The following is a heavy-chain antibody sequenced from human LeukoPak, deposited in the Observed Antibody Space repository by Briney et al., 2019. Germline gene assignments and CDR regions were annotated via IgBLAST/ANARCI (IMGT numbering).Heavy chain of an antibody. CDR3: AKTVSGSHSYQGGDY. CDR1: GFTFSSYA. CDR2: ISGSGGNT. V-gene: IGHV3-23*01. Sequence: GGSLRLSCAPSGFTFSSYAMSWVRQAPGKGLEWVSAISGSGGNTYYADSVKGRFTMSRDNSKNTLYLQMNSLRAEDTAVYFCAKTVSGSHSYQGGDYWGQGTLVTVST. J-gene: IGHJ4*02. D-gene: IGHD3-10*01.